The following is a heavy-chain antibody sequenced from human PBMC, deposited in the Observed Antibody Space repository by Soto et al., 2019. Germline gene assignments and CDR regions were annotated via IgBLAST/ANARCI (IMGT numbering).Heavy chain of an antibody. CDR3: ARDAYYDYIWGSYRLDAFDI. V-gene: IGHV3-7*01. CDR1: GFTFSSYW. CDR2: IKQDGSEK. J-gene: IGHJ3*02. Sequence: GGSLRLSCAASGFTFSSYWMSWVRQAPGKGLEWVANIKQDGSEKYYVDSLKGRFTISRDNATNSLYMQMNSLRAEDTAVYYCARDAYYDYIWGSYRLDAFDIWGQGTMVTVSS. D-gene: IGHD3-16*02.